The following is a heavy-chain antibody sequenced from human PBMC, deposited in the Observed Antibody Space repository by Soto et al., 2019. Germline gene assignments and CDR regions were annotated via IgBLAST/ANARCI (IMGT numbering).Heavy chain of an antibody. CDR1: GFTFSSYG. CDR2: IWYDGSNK. V-gene: IGHV3-33*01. CDR3: ARKGDYYYYYYGMDV. J-gene: IGHJ6*02. D-gene: IGHD2-21*02. Sequence: ESGGGVVQPGRSLRLSCAASGFTFSSYGMHWVRQAPGKGLEWVAVIWYDGSNKYYADSVKGRFTISRDNSKNTLYLQMNSLRAEDTAVYYCARKGDYYYYYYGMDVWGQGTTVTVSS.